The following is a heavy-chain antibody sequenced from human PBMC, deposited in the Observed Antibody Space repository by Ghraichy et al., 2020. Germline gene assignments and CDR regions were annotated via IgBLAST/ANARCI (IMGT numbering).Heavy chain of an antibody. Sequence: ASVKVSCKASGYTFTGYYMHWVRQAPGQGLEWMGWINPNSGGTNYAQKFQGRVTMTRDTSISTAYMELSRLRSDDTAVYYCARENGSGWHFYYWGQGTLVTVSS. J-gene: IGHJ4*02. CDR3: ARENGSGWHFYY. CDR1: GYTFTGYY. V-gene: IGHV1-2*02. D-gene: IGHD6-19*01. CDR2: INPNSGGT.